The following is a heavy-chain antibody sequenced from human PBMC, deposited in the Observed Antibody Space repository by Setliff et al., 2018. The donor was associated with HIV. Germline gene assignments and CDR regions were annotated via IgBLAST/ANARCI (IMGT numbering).Heavy chain of an antibody. CDR1: GFTYA. CDR3: ARADYGDFVEY. D-gene: IGHD4-17*01. Sequence: GGSLRLSCAGSGFTYAMSWFRQAPGKGLEWVSSISVSGGRTNHADSVQGRFTISRDNSKNTLYVQMNSLRDEDTAVYYCARADYGDFVEYWGRGTLVTVSS. V-gene: IGHV3-23*01. J-gene: IGHJ4*02. CDR2: ISVSGGRT.